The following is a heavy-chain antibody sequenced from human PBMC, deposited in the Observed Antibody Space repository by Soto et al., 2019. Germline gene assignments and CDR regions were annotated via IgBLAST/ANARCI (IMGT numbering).Heavy chain of an antibody. D-gene: IGHD3-3*01. V-gene: IGHV3-9*01. CDR3: AKGRYDFWSPYYIDS. CDR2: ITWNSRVL. J-gene: IGHJ4*02. Sequence: ESGGRLVQPGRSLRLSCVGTGLNFDDFAMHWVRQAPGKGLEWVSGITWNSRVLAYADSVKGRFTISRDNARNSLYLQMDSRRDEDTALYYCAKGRYDFWSPYYIDSWGQGTLVTVSS. CDR1: GLNFDDFA.